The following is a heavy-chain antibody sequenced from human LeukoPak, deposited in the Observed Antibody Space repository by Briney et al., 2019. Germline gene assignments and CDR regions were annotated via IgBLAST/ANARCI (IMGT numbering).Heavy chain of an antibody. CDR3: ARGGFEIVVVPAARYYYYYMDV. V-gene: IGHV4-34*01. J-gene: IGHJ6*03. CDR2: INHSGST. Sequence: SGTLSLTCAVYGGSFSGYYWSWIRQPPGKGLEWIGEINHSGSTNYNPSLKSRVTISVDTSKNQFSLKLSSVTAADTAVYYCARGGFEIVVVPAARYYYYYMDVWGKGTTVTVSS. CDR1: GGSFSGYY. D-gene: IGHD2-2*01.